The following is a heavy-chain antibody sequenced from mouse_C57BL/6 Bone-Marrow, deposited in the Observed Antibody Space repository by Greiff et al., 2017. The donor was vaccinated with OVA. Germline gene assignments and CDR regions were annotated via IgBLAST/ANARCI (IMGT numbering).Heavy chain of an antibody. J-gene: IGHJ2*01. CDR2: INYDGSST. Sequence: EVQLVESEGGLVQPGSSMKLSCTVSGFTFSDYYMAWVRQVPEKGLEWVANINYDGSSTYYLDSLQSRFIISRDNAKNILYLQMSSLKSEDTATYYCARVFYYYGSSLYYFDYWGQGTTLTVSS. CDR1: GFTFSDYY. V-gene: IGHV5-16*01. CDR3: ARVFYYYGSSLYYFDY. D-gene: IGHD1-1*01.